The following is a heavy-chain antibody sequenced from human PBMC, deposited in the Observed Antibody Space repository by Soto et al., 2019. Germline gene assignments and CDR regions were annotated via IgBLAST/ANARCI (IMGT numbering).Heavy chain of an antibody. V-gene: IGHV4-59*01. D-gene: IGHD6-19*01. CDR2: IYYSGST. J-gene: IGHJ5*02. CDR1: GGSISSYY. CDR3: ARADPGYSSGWPPFDP. Sequence: SETLSITCTVSGGSISSYYWSWIRQPPGKGLEWIGYIYYSGSTNYNPSLKSRVTISVDTSKNQFSLKLSSVTAADTAVYYCARADPGYSSGWPPFDPWGQGTLVPVSS.